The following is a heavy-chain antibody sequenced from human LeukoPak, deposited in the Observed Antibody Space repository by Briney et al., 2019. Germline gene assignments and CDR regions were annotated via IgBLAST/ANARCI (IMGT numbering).Heavy chain of an antibody. J-gene: IGHJ4*02. CDR3: ASNLVVVPAAIGAFDY. CDR1: GGSISSSSYY. Sequence: SETLSLTCTVSGGSISSSSYYWGWIRQPPGKGLEWIGSIYYSGSTYYNPSLKSRVTISVDTSKNQFPLKLSSVTAADAAVYYCASNLVVVPAAIGAFDYWGQGTLVTVSS. V-gene: IGHV4-39*06. D-gene: IGHD2-2*02. CDR2: IYYSGST.